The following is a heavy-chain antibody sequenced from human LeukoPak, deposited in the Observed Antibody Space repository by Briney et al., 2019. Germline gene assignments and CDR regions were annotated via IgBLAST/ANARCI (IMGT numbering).Heavy chain of an antibody. CDR2: IIPIFGTA. Sequence: SVKVSCKASGYTFTSYGISWVRQAPGQGLEWMGGIIPIFGTANYAQKFQGRVTITTDESTSTAYMELSSLRSEDTAVYYCARSSGSYVPDAFDIWGQGTMVTVSS. CDR3: ARSSGSYVPDAFDI. V-gene: IGHV1-69*05. J-gene: IGHJ3*02. D-gene: IGHD1-26*01. CDR1: GYTFTSYG.